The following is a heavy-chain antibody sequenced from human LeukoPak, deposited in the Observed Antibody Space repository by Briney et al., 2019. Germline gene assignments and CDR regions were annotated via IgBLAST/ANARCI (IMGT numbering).Heavy chain of an antibody. Sequence: ASVKVSCKASGYIFISYAMHWVRQAPGQRLEWMGSINAGTGNTKYSQEFQGRVTITRDTSASTAYMELSSLRSEDMAVYYCARVGPYKDYYFDYWGQGTLVTVSS. V-gene: IGHV1-3*03. CDR1: GYIFISYA. D-gene: IGHD5-24*01. CDR3: ARVGPYKDYYFDY. J-gene: IGHJ4*02. CDR2: INAGTGNT.